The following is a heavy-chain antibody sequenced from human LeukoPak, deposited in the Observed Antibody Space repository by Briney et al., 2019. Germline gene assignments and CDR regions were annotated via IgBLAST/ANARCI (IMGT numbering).Heavy chain of an antibody. CDR1: GGSLSSYY. Sequence: SETLSLTCTVSGGSLSSYYWSWIRQPPGKGLEGMGYIYYSGSTNYNPSLTSRVTISVETSKTQSSLKLSSVTAADPAVYYCARGGSSSGWFDLWGQGTLVTVSS. V-gene: IGHV4-59*01. J-gene: IGHJ5*02. D-gene: IGHD6-6*01. CDR3: ARGGSSSGWFDL. CDR2: IYYSGST.